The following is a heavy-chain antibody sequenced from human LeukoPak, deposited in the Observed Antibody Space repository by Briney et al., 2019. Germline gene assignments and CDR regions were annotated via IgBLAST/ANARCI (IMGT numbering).Heavy chain of an antibody. Sequence: GGSLRLSCAASGFTFSSYEMNWVRQAPGKGLGWVSYISSSGSTINYADSVKGRFTISRDNAKNSMYLQMNSLRAEDTAVYYCAREAAADAFDIWGQGTMVTVSS. CDR2: ISSSGSTI. J-gene: IGHJ3*02. CDR1: GFTFSSYE. D-gene: IGHD6-13*01. CDR3: AREAAADAFDI. V-gene: IGHV3-48*03.